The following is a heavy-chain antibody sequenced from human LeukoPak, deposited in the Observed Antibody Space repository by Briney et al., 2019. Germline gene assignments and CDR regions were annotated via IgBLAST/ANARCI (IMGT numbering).Heavy chain of an antibody. V-gene: IGHV4-59*08. J-gene: IGHJ4*02. Sequence: SETLSLTCTVSGGSIRSYYWSWIRQPPGKGLEWIGYIYYSGSTNYNPSLKSRVTISVDTSKNQFSLKLSSVTAADTAVYYCARHEGGYNSFDYWGQGTLVTVSS. CDR2: IYYSGST. CDR1: GGSIRSYY. D-gene: IGHD5-24*01. CDR3: ARHEGGYNSFDY.